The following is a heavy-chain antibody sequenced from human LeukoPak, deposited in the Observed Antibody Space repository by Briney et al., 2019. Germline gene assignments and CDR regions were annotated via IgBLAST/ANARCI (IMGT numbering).Heavy chain of an antibody. CDR1: GGSITSGRYY. CDR3: ARATYDLLTGYHLDS. D-gene: IGHD3-9*01. V-gene: IGHV4-31*03. J-gene: IGHJ4*02. Sequence: SQTLSLTCSVSGGSITSGRYYWTWIRQYPEKGLEWIGYSYYSGSTHFKPSIKIRATISLDKSKNQFSLNLTSATAADTAVYYCARATYDLLTGYHLDSWGQGTLVTVSS. CDR2: SYYSGST.